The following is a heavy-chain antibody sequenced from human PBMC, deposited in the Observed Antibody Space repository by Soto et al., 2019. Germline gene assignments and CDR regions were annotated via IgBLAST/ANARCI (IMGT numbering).Heavy chain of an antibody. V-gene: IGHV3-23*01. CDR1: GFTFSSYA. Sequence: GGSLRLSCAASGFTFSSYAMSWVRQAPGKGLEWVSAISGSGGSTYYADSVKGRFTISRDNSKNTLYLQMNSLRAEDTAVYYCAKFPCSGGSCYSNYYYGMDVWGQGTTVTVSS. CDR2: ISGSGGST. J-gene: IGHJ6*02. CDR3: AKFPCSGGSCYSNYYYGMDV. D-gene: IGHD2-15*01.